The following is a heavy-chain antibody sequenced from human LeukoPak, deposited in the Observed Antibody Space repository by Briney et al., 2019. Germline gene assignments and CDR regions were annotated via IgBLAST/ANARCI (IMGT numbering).Heavy chain of an antibody. Sequence: PGGSLRLSCAASGFTFSSYAMSWVRQAPGKGLEWVSSISSSSSTIYYADSVKGRFTISRDNAKNSLYLQMNSLRAEDTAVYYCAELGITMIGGVWGKGTTVTISS. CDR1: GFTFSSYA. D-gene: IGHD3-10*02. CDR3: AELGITMIGGV. J-gene: IGHJ6*04. V-gene: IGHV3-48*04. CDR2: ISSSSSTI.